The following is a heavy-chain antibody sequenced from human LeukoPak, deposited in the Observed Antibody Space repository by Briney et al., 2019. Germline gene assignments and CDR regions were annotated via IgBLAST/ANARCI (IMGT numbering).Heavy chain of an antibody. J-gene: IGHJ4*02. Sequence: GGSLRLSCAASGFTFGDYAMSWVRQAPGKGLEWVGFIRSKAYGGTTEYAASVKGRFTISRDDSKSIAYLQMNSLKTEDTAVYYCTRAKSGYSYGYGDFDYWGQGTLVTVSS. CDR1: GFTFGDYA. D-gene: IGHD5-18*01. V-gene: IGHV3-49*04. CDR2: IRSKAYGGTT. CDR3: TRAKSGYSYGYGDFDY.